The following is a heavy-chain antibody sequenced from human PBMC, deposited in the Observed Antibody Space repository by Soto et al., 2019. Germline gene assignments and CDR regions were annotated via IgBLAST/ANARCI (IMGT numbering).Heavy chain of an antibody. J-gene: IGHJ4*02. V-gene: IGHV3-73*01. Sequence: WILKASGKGLEWVGRIRSKANSYATAYAASVKGRFTISRDDSKNTAYLQMNSLKTEDTAVYYCTRRSGPLDYWGQGTLVTVS. CDR2: IRSKANSYAT. CDR3: TRRSGPLDY.